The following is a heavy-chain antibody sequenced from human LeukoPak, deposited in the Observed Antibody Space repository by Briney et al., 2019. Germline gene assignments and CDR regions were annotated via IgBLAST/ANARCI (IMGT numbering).Heavy chain of an antibody. D-gene: IGHD3-22*01. V-gene: IGHV1-2*02. J-gene: IGHJ6*03. Sequence: ASVKVSCKASGYTLTGYYMHWVRQAPGQGLEWMGWINPNSGGTNYAQKFQGRVTMTRDTSISTAYMELSRLRSDDTAVYYCATPSYDSSGKHYYYYYMDVWGKGTTVTISS. CDR1: GYTLTGYY. CDR3: ATPSYDSSGKHYYYYYMDV. CDR2: INPNSGGT.